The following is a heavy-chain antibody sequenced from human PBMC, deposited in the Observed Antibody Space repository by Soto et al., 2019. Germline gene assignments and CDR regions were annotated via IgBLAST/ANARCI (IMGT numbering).Heavy chain of an antibody. J-gene: IGHJ5*02. CDR2: ISGSGGST. CDR1: GFTFSSYA. V-gene: IGHV3-23*01. Sequence: EVQLLESGGGLVQPGGSLRLSCAASGFTFSSYAMSWVRQAPGKGLEWVSAISGSGGSTYYADSVKGRFTISRDNSKNTLYLQMNSLRAEDTAVYYCANGCGWFGELPDGFDPWGQGTLVTVSS. CDR3: ANGCGWFGELPDGFDP. D-gene: IGHD3-10*01.